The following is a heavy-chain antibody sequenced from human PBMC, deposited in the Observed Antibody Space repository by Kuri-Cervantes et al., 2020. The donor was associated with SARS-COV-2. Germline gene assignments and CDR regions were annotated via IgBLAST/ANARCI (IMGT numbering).Heavy chain of an antibody. D-gene: IGHD4-11*01. Sequence: AVKVSCKASGYTFTSYYMHWVRQAPGQGLEWMGIINHSGGSTSYAQKFQGRVTMTRDTSTSTVYMELSSLRSEDTAVYYCARVAPYSRTNDAFDIWGQGTMVTVSS. CDR3: ARVAPYSRTNDAFDI. CDR1: GYTFTSYY. CDR2: INHSGGST. J-gene: IGHJ3*02. V-gene: IGHV1-46*01.